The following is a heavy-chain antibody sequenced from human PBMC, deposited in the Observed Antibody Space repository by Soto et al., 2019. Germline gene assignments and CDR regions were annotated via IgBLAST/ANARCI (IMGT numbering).Heavy chain of an antibody. V-gene: IGHV4-59*01. J-gene: IGHJ4*02. D-gene: IGHD5-12*01. Sequence: SETLSLTCTVSGGSISSYYWSWIRQPPGKGLEWIGYIYYSGSTNYNPSLKSRVTISVDTSKNQFSLKLSSVTAADTAVYYCARSRHSGYDSSDYWGQGTLVTVSS. CDR3: ARSRHSGYDSSDY. CDR1: GGSISSYY. CDR2: IYYSGST.